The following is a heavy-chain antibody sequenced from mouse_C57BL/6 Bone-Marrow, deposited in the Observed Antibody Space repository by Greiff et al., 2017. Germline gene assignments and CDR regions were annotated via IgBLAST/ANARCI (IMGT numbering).Heavy chain of an antibody. V-gene: IGHV5-4*01. Sequence: DVQLVESGGGLVKPGGSLKLSCAASGFTFSSYAMSWVRQTPEKRLEWVATISDGGSYTYYPDNVKGRFTISRDNAKNNLYLQMSHLKSEDTAMYYCARPYYSSFFDYWGQGTTLTVSS. CDR1: GFTFSSYA. CDR3: ARPYYSSFFDY. J-gene: IGHJ2*01. D-gene: IGHD2-5*01. CDR2: ISDGGSYT.